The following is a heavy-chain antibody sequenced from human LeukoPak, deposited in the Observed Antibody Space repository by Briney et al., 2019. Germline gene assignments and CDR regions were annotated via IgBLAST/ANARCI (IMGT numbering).Heavy chain of an antibody. Sequence: PGGSLRLSCAASGFTFSSYEMNWVRQAPGKGLEWVSYISSSGSTIYYADSVKGRFTISRDNAKNSLFLQMNSLRAEDTAAYYCARGPFPYYYDSSGYRKRVFDIWGQGTMVTVSS. CDR2: ISSSGSTI. J-gene: IGHJ3*02. V-gene: IGHV3-48*03. CDR1: GFTFSSYE. D-gene: IGHD3-22*01. CDR3: ARGPFPYYYDSSGYRKRVFDI.